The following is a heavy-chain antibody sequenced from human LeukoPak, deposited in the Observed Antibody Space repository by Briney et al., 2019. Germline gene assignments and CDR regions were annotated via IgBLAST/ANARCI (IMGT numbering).Heavy chain of an antibody. Sequence: GGSLRLSCAASGFTFSGYAMSWVRHAPGKGLEWVSAIIGSGGSTYYADSMKGRFTISRDNSKNTLFLQMNSLRAEDTAVYYCAKSNSFGYWGQGTLVTVSS. CDR2: IIGSGGST. J-gene: IGHJ4*02. CDR1: GFTFSGYA. V-gene: IGHV3-23*01. CDR3: AKSNSFGY.